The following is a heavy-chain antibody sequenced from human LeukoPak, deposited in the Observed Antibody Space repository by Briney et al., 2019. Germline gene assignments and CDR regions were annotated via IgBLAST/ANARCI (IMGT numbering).Heavy chain of an antibody. D-gene: IGHD6-19*01. CDR2: IYYSGST. V-gene: IGHV4-59*08. CDR3: AKTVAGYWYFDL. Sequence: SETLSLTCTVSGGSISSYFWSWIRQPPGKAPEWIGYIYYSGSTNYNPSLKSRVTISVDPSKNQFSLKLNSVTAADTAVYYCAKTVAGYWYFDLWGRGTLVTVSS. CDR1: GGSISSYF. J-gene: IGHJ2*01.